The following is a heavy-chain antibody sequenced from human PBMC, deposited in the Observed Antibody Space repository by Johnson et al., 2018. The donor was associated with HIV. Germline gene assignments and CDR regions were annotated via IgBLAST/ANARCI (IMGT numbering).Heavy chain of an antibody. CDR1: GFTFSSYG. J-gene: IGHJ3*02. D-gene: IGHD1-26*01. CDR2: ISYAGSNK. V-gene: IGHV3-30*19. Sequence: QVQLVESGGGVVQPGRSLRLSCAASGFTFSSYGMHWVRQAPGKGLEWVAVISYAGSNKYYADSVKGRFTISRDNSKNTLYLQMNSLRAEDTAVYYCARSLGVVGAIGKGAFDIWGQGTMVTVSS. CDR3: ARSLGVVGAIGKGAFDI.